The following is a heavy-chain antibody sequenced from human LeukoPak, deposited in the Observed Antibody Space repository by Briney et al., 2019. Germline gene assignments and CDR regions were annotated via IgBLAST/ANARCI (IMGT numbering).Heavy chain of an antibody. V-gene: IGHV4-39*01. CDR1: GGYISTSNYY. J-gene: IGHJ4*02. Sequence: SETLSLTCSVSGGYISTSNYYWGWIRQPPGKGLEWIGTIYYSGRTYYNPSLQSRVTISLDTSQNQLSLQVRTVTVVDTAVYYCARFFYYDASLPPYWGQGTLVTVSS. CDR2: IYYSGRT. CDR3: ARFFYYDASLPPY. D-gene: IGHD3-16*01.